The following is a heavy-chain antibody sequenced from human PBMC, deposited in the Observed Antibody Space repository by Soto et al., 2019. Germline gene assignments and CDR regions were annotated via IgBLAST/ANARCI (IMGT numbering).Heavy chain of an antibody. CDR2: VSGSGVGT. D-gene: IGHD3-10*01. CDR3: AKSNSGDYYGSGCSYPSCFDY. Sequence: EVQLLDSGGGLVQPGGSLRVSCAASGFTFSNYAMSWVRQAPGKGLEWVSGVSGSGVGTYYADSVRGRFTISRDNSKNTLFLQMNNLRVEDTVVYYCAKSNSGDYYGSGCSYPSCFDYWGQGILVTVSS. V-gene: IGHV3-23*01. J-gene: IGHJ4*02. CDR1: GFTFSNYA.